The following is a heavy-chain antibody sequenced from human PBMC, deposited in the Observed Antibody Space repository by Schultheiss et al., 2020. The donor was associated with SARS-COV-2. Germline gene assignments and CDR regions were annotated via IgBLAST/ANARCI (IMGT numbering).Heavy chain of an antibody. CDR3: ARHGWGSPYWYFDL. CDR1: GGSFSGYY. D-gene: IGHD6-19*01. J-gene: IGHJ2*01. V-gene: IGHV4-59*08. Sequence: SETLSLTCAVYGGSFSGYYWSWIRQPPGKGLEWIGYIYYSGSTNYNPSLKSRVTISVDTSKNQFSLKLSSVTAADTAVYYCARHGWGSPYWYFDLWGRGTLVTVAS. CDR2: IYYSGST.